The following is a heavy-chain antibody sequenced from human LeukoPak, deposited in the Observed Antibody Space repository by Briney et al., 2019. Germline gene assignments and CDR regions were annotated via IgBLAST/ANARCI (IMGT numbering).Heavy chain of an antibody. CDR3: ARDLLGYCSGGSCYRGGIDAFDI. V-gene: IGHV1-18*01. CDR2: ISAYNGNT. J-gene: IGHJ3*02. D-gene: IGHD2-15*01. CDR1: GYTFTSYG. Sequence: ASVKVSFKASGYTFTSYGISWVRQAPGQGLEWMGWISAYNGNTNYAQKLQGRVTMTTDTSTSTAYMELRSLRSDDTAVYYCARDLLGYCSGGSCYRGGIDAFDIWGQGTMVTVSS.